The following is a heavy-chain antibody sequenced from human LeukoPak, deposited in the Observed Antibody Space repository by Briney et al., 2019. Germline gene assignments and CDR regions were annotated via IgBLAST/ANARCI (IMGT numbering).Heavy chain of an antibody. CDR3: ARDPPQLRFLEWLRTYGMDV. Sequence: ASVKVSCKASGYTFTSYGISWVRQAPGQGLEWMGWNSAYNGNTNYAQKLQGGVTMTTDTSTSTAYMELRSLRSDDTAVYYCARDPPQLRFLEWLRTYGMDVWGQGTTVTVSS. CDR2: NSAYNGNT. D-gene: IGHD3-3*01. J-gene: IGHJ6*02. V-gene: IGHV1-18*01. CDR1: GYTFTSYG.